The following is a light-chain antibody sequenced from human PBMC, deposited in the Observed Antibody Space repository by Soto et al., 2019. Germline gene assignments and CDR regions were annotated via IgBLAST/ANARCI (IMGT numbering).Light chain of an antibody. CDR2: GNS. CDR3: QSYDTRLSGRV. V-gene: IGLV1-40*01. Sequence: QSVLTQPPSVSGAPGQRVTISCTGSSSNIGAGYGVHWYQLLPGTAPKLLIYGNSNRPSGVPDRFSGSKSGTSASLAITGLQADDEADYYCQSYDTRLSGRVFGGGTKLTVL. CDR1: SSNIGAGYG. J-gene: IGLJ3*02.